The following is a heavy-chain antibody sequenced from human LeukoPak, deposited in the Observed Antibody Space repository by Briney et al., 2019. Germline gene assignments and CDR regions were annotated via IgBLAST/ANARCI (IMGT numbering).Heavy chain of an antibody. CDR1: GFTFGTYW. J-gene: IGHJ6*03. CDR2: ISDGGTT. Sequence: PGGSLRLSCGASGFTFGTYWMHWVRQAPGKGLVWVSGISDGGTTTYADSVKGRFTISRDNAKNSLYLQMNSLRAEDTAVYYCARDSNLRYFDWLSSYYYYMDVWGKGTTVTISS. D-gene: IGHD3-9*01. CDR3: ARDSNLRYFDWLSSYYYYMDV. V-gene: IGHV3-74*01.